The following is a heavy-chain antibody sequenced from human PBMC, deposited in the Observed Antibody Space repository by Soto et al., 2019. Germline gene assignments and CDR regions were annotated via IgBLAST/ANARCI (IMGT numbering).Heavy chain of an antibody. D-gene: IGHD3-10*01. CDR2: IRSKAYGGTT. V-gene: IGHV3-49*04. J-gene: IGHJ3*02. Sequence: GGSLRLSCTASGFTFGDYAMSWVRQAPGKGLAWVGFIRSKAYGGTTEYAASVKGRFTISRDDSKSIAYLQMNSLKTEDTAVYYCTRDRIRGGTGAFDIWGQGTMVTVSS. CDR3: TRDRIRGGTGAFDI. CDR1: GFTFGDYA.